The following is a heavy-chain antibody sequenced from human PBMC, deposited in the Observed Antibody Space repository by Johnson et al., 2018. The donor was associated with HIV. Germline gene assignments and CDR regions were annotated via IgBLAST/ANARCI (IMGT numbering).Heavy chain of an antibody. V-gene: IGHV3-20*04. CDR3: ARGQWLVPGAFDI. J-gene: IGHJ3*02. D-gene: IGHD6-19*01. Sequence: VQLVESGGGLIQPGGSLRLSCAASGFTFDDYGMSWVRQAPGKGLVWVSRINSAGGSTAYADSVKGRFTISRDNTKNSLYLQMNSVRDDDTAVYYCARGQWLVPGAFDIWGQGTMVTVSS. CDR2: INSAGGST. CDR1: GFTFDDYG.